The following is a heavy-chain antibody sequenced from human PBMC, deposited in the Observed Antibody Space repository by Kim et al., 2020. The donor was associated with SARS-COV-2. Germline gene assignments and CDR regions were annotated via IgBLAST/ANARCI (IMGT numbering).Heavy chain of an antibody. CDR3: ARDDAVAAGSYFDY. Sequence: ASVKVSCKASGYTFTSYVIHWVRQAPGQRLEWMGWIFTDNGHTKYSQKFQGSVSISRDTSASTAYMELRSLKSEDTAVYYCARDDAVAAGSYFDYWGQGT. CDR1: GYTFTSYV. CDR2: IFTDNGHT. J-gene: IGHJ4*02. V-gene: IGHV1-3*04. D-gene: IGHD6-13*01.